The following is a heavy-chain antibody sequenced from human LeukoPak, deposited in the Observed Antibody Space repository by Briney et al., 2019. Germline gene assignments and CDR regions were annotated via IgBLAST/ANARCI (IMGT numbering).Heavy chain of an antibody. D-gene: IGHD4-17*01. V-gene: IGHV1-8*01. J-gene: IGHJ2*01. CDR3: ARGGGRLLYWYFDL. Sequence: ASAKVSCKASGYTFTSYDINWVRQATGQGLEWMGWMNPNSGNTGYAQKFQGRVTMTRNTSISTAHMELSSLRSEDTAVYYCARGGGRLLYWYFDLWGRGTLVTVSS. CDR2: MNPNSGNT. CDR1: GYTFTSYD.